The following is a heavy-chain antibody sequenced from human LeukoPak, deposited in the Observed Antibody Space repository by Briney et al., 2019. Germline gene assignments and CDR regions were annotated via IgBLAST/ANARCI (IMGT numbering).Heavy chain of an antibody. CDR1: GFTFSSYA. J-gene: IGHJ5*02. Sequence: GGSLRLSCAASGFTFSSYAMSWVRQAPGEGLEWVSAISGSGGSTYYADSVKGRFTISRDNSKNTLYLQMNSLRAEDTAVYYCAKTWRDIVLGRAKRTDNWFDPWGQGTLVTVSS. V-gene: IGHV3-23*01. CDR3: AKTWRDIVLGRAKRTDNWFDP. CDR2: ISGSGGST. D-gene: IGHD2-2*01.